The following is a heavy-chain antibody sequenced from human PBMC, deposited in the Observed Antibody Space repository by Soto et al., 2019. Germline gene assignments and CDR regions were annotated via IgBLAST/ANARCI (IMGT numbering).Heavy chain of an antibody. J-gene: IGHJ6*03. V-gene: IGHV1-8*01. Sequence: ASVKVSCKASGYTFTSYDINWVRQATGQGLEWMGWMNPNSGNTGYAQKFQGRVIMTRNTSISTVYMELSSLRSEDTAVYYCARVKASRYYYICWSLSYPIYYMDVWGKGTTVTVSS. CDR1: GYTFTSYD. CDR3: ARVKASRYYYICWSLSYPIYYMDV. D-gene: IGHD3-16*01. CDR2: MNPNSGNT.